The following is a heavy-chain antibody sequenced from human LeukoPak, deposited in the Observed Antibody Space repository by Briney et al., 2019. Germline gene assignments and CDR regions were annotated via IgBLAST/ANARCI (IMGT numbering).Heavy chain of an antibody. CDR3: ARDRGYGDRLDY. CDR1: GYTFTSYA. CDR2: ISAYNGNT. Sequence: ASVKVSCKASGYTFTSYAMHWVRQAPGQRLEWMGWISAYNGNTNYAQKFQGRVTMTRDTSISTAYMELSRLRSDDTAVYYCARDRGYGDRLDYWGQGTLVTVSS. D-gene: IGHD4-17*01. V-gene: IGHV1-2*02. J-gene: IGHJ4*02.